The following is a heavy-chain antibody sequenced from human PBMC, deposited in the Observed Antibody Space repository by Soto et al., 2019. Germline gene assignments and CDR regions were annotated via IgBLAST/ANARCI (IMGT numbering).Heavy chain of an antibody. CDR1: GGSISSGGYY. D-gene: IGHD4-17*01. Sequence: SETLSLTCTVSGGSISSGGYYWSWIRQHPGKGLEWIGYIYYSGSTYYNPSLKSRVTISVDTSKNQFSLKLSSVTAADTAVYYCARVSGEDYGDYVARFDPWGQGTLVTVSS. J-gene: IGHJ5*02. CDR3: ARVSGEDYGDYVARFDP. CDR2: IYYSGST. V-gene: IGHV4-31*03.